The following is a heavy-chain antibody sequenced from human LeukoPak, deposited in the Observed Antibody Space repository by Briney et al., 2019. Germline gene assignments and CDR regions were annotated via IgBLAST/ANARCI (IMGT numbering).Heavy chain of an antibody. CDR3: ARGGMVRGVMTLYYYGMDV. CDR1: GGSFSGYY. CDR2: INHSGST. Sequence: KPSETLSLTCAVYGGSFSGYYWSRIRQPPGKGLEWIGEINHSGSTNYNPSLKSRVTISVDTSKNQFSLKLSSVTAADTAVYYCARGGMVRGVMTLYYYGMDVWGQGTTVTVSS. J-gene: IGHJ6*02. D-gene: IGHD3-10*01. V-gene: IGHV4-34*01.